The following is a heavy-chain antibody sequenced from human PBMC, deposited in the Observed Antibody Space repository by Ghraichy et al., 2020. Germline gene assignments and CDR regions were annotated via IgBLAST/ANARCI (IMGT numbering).Heavy chain of an antibody. V-gene: IGHV6-1*01. D-gene: IGHD2-8*01. J-gene: IGHJ3*02. CDR1: GDSVSSNSAH. CDR2: TYYRSKWYH. CDR3: ARGSNYAFDI. Sequence: SQTLSLTCAISGDSVSSNSAHWTWIRQSPSRGLEWLGRTYYRSKWYHDFAVSVKSRVTVNPDTSKNQFSLQLNSVTPEDTAVYYCARGSNYAFDIWGQGAMVTVSS.